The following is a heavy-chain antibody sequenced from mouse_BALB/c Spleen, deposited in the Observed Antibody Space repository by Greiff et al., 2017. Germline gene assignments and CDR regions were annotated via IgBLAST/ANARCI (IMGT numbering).Heavy chain of an antibody. V-gene: IGHV5-17*02. J-gene: IGHJ1*01. CDR1: GFTFSSFG. CDR2: ISSGSSTI. Sequence: EVQGVESGGGLVQPGGSRKLSCAASGFTFSSFGMHWVRQAPEKGLEWVAYISSGSSTIYYADTVKGRFTISRDNPKNTLFLQMTSLRSEDTAMYYCARLSSYRYFDVWGAGTTVTVSS. D-gene: IGHD1-1*01. CDR3: ARLSSYRYFDV.